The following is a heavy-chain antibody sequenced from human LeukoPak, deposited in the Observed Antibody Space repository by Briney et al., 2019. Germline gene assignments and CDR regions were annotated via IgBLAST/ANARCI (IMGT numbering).Heavy chain of an antibody. CDR3: ARDDPDIVVIPGAADI. CDR1: GDSFSNYV. CDR2: IIPIFGTT. D-gene: IGHD2-15*01. Sequence: SVKVSCKASGDSFSNYVISWFRQAPGQGLEWMGGIIPIFGTTHFAQKFQGRVTFTADDSTCTAYMELSSLRFEDTAVYYCARDDPDIVVIPGAADIWGQGTLVTVSS. V-gene: IGHV1-69*13. J-gene: IGHJ3*02.